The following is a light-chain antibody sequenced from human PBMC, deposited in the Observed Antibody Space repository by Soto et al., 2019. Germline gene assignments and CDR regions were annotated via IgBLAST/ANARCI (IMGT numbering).Light chain of an antibody. CDR3: QSHDSSLHASV. J-gene: IGLJ1*01. V-gene: IGLV1-40*01. CDR1: SSNIGAGYD. Sequence: QAVVTQPPSVSGAPGQRVTISCTGSSSNIGAGYDVHWYLQLPGTAPKVLIYGNTNRPSGVPDRFSGSKSGSSASLAITGLQAEDEADYYCQSHDSSLHASVFGTGTKLTVL. CDR2: GNT.